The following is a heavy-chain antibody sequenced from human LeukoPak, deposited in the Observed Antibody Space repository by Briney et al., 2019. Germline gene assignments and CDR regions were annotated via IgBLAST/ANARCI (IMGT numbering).Heavy chain of an antibody. J-gene: IGHJ4*02. CDR2: IIPILGIA. CDR1: GGTFSSYA. D-gene: IGHD3-22*01. Sequence: GASVKVCCKASGGTFSSYAISWVRQAPGQGLEWMGRIIPILGIANYAQKFQGRVTITADKSTSTAYMELSSLRSEDTAVYYCARGVPSYDSSGYYYNFDYWGQGTLVTVSS. CDR3: ARGVPSYDSSGYYYNFDY. V-gene: IGHV1-69*04.